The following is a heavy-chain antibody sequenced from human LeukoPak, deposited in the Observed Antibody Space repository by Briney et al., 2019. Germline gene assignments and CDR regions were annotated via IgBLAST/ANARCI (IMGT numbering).Heavy chain of an antibody. D-gene: IGHD3-3*01. Sequence: TSETLSLTCSVPGASMNGHYWTWIRLSPGKGLEWIGYISDSGSTSYNPSLRSRAIMALEASKTEFSLRLNSVTVADTAVYYCARVFRGAVTSNWFDPWGQGTLVTVSS. J-gene: IGHJ5*02. CDR3: ARVFRGAVTSNWFDP. CDR2: ISDSGST. V-gene: IGHV4-59*11. CDR1: GASMNGHY.